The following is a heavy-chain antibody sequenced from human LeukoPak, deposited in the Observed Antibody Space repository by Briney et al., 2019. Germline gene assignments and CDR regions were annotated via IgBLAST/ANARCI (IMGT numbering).Heavy chain of an antibody. Sequence: GASVKVSCKASGYTFITSGITWVRQAPGHGLKWMGWISPFNGKTRFAEEFQDRLTMTTDTPTRTAYMVLRSLRSDDTAVYHCVSDRDAMPDDVRDYWGQGTLVTVSS. V-gene: IGHV1-18*01. D-gene: IGHD2-2*01. CDR2: ISPFNGKT. CDR3: VSDRDAMPDDVRDY. CDR1: GYTFITSG. J-gene: IGHJ4*02.